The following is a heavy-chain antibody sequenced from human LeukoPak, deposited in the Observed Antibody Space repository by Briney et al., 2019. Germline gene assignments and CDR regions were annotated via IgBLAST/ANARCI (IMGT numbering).Heavy chain of an antibody. D-gene: IGHD6-19*01. V-gene: IGHV6-1*01. CDR1: GGSVSSNSAA. Sequence: SQTLSLTCAISGGSVSSNSAAWNWIRQSPSRGLEWLGRTYYRSNWYDDYAVSVRSRITISPDTSKNQFSLQLSSVTPEDTAVYYCARVDQWPPSGWFDPWGQGIQVTVSS. CDR2: TYYRSNWYD. CDR3: ARVDQWPPSGWFDP. J-gene: IGHJ5*02.